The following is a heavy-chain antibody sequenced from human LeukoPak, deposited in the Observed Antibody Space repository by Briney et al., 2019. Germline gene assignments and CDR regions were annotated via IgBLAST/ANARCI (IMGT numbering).Heavy chain of an antibody. CDR1: GFTFSSYP. CDR2: ISGDGKNT. CDR3: AKAGYRGSSVNYFDY. D-gene: IGHD6-6*01. J-gene: IGHJ4*02. Sequence: GGSLRLSCTASGFTFSSYPMYWVRQAPGKGLEWVSAISGDGKNTYYAESMKGRFTLSRDNSQNTLSLQMNSLRAEDTAVYFCAKAGYRGSSVNYFDYWGQGTLVTVSS. V-gene: IGHV3-23*01.